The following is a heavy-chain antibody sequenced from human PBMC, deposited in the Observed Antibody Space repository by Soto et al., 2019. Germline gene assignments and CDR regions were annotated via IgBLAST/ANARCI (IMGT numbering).Heavy chain of an antibody. D-gene: IGHD3-10*01. CDR3: AKDSYKAGGRIWFGELLPLYYYYMDV. V-gene: IGHV3-23*01. CDR1: GFTFSSYA. J-gene: IGHJ6*03. CDR2: ISGGGGST. Sequence: EVQLLESGGGLVQPGGSLRLSCAASGFTFSSYAMSWVRQAPGKGLEWVSAISGGGGSTYYADSVKGRFTISRDNSKNTLYLQMNSLRAEDTAVYYCAKDSYKAGGRIWFGELLPLYYYYMDVWGKGTTVTVSS.